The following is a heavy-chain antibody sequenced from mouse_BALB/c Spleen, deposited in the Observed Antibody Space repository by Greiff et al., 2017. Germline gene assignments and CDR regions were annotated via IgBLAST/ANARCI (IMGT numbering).Heavy chain of an antibody. CDR2: IRNKANGYTT. V-gene: IGHV7-3*02. CDR3: ARAHYGYDGAWFAY. CDR1: GFTFTDYY. Sequence: EVMLVESGGGLVQPGGSLRLSCATSGFTFTDYYMSWVRQPPGKALEWLGFIRNKANGYTTEYSASVKGRFTISRDNSQSILYLQMNTLRAEDSATYYCARAHYGYDGAWFAYWGQGTLVTVSA. J-gene: IGHJ3*01. D-gene: IGHD2-2*01.